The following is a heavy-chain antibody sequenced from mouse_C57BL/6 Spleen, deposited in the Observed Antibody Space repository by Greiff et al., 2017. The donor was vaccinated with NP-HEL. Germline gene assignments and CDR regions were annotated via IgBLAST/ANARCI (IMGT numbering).Heavy chain of an antibody. CDR3: ARRGYFHFDY. CDR1: GYTFTSYW. V-gene: IGHV1-69*01. CDR2: IDPSDSYT. D-gene: IGHD2-3*01. J-gene: IGHJ2*01. Sequence: VQLQQPGAELVMPGASVKLSCKASGYTFTSYWMHWVKQRPGQGLEWIGEIDPSDSYTNYNQKFKGKSTLTVDKSSSTAYMQLSSLTSEDSAVYYCARRGYFHFDYWGQGTTLTVSS.